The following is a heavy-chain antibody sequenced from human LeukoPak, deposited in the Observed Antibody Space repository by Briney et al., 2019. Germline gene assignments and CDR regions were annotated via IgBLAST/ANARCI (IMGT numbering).Heavy chain of an antibody. CDR2: INWNGGNT. CDR3: ATRQRIYWELFDY. CDR1: LLALSVYI. J-gene: IGHJ4*02. V-gene: IGHV3-20*04. Sequence: GGSLRLSCAVSLLALSVYITRSVSQAPGKGLEWVSGINWNGGNTGYADSVRGRFTISRDNAQKSLYLHMNSLRAPDMAFYYCATRQRIYWELFDYWGQGTLVTVSS. D-gene: IGHD3-10*01.